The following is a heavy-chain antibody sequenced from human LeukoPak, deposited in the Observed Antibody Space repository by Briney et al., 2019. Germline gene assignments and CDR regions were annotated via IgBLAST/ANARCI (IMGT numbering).Heavy chain of an antibody. CDR2: MRSDGSTK. Sequence: GGSLRLSCAASGFSFSSYGMHWFRQAPGKGLEWVAYMRSDGSTKYYADSVKGRFTISRDNSKKTLYLQMNSLRPEDTAVYYCAKGYDSSGYYLDYWGQGTLVTVSP. CDR1: GFSFSSYG. CDR3: AKGYDSSGYYLDY. D-gene: IGHD3-22*01. J-gene: IGHJ4*02. V-gene: IGHV3-30*02.